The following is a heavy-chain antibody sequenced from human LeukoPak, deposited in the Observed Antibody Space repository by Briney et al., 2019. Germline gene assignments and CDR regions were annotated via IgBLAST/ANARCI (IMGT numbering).Heavy chain of an antibody. CDR1: GYTFTSYD. V-gene: IGHV1-8*03. J-gene: IGHJ4*02. CDR3: AIHTYSSGWYYY. CDR2: MNPNSGNT. Sequence: ASVKVSCKASGYTFTSYDINWVRQATGQGLEWMGWMNPNSGNTGYAQKFQGRVTITRNTSISTAYMELRSLRSDDTAVYYCAIHTYSSGWYYYWGQGTLVTVSS. D-gene: IGHD6-19*01.